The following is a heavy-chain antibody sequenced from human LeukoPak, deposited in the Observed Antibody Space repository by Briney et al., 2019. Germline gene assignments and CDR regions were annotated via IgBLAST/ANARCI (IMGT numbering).Heavy chain of an antibody. CDR1: GFTFSSYW. CDR3: ARLWGYCSSTSCYK. Sequence: PGGSLRLSCAASGFTFSSYWMSWVRQAPGKGLEWVSNIKQDGSEKYYVDSVKGRLTISRDNAKNSLYLQMNSLRAEDTAVYYCARLWGYCSSTSCYKWGQGTLVTVSS. D-gene: IGHD2-2*02. J-gene: IGHJ4*02. V-gene: IGHV3-7*03. CDR2: IKQDGSEK.